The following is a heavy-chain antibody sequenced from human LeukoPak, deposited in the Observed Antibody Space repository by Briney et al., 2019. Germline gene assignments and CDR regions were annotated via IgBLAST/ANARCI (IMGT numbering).Heavy chain of an antibody. Sequence: SETLSLTCAVSGGSISSGGYSWSWIRQPPGKGLEWIGYIYHSGSTYYNPSLKSRVTISVDRSKNQFSLKLSSVTAADTAVYYCARLVLYFDWFNNWFDPWGQGTLVTVSS. V-gene: IGHV4-30-2*01. D-gene: IGHD3-9*01. CDR2: IYHSGST. CDR3: ARLVLYFDWFNNWFDP. J-gene: IGHJ5*02. CDR1: GGSISSGGYS.